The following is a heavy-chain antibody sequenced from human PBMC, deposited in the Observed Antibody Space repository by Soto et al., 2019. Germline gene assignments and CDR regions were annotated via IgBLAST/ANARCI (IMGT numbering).Heavy chain of an antibody. D-gene: IGHD2-2*01. CDR3: ATRGCGSTRSQIWFEP. V-gene: IGHV5-51*01. CDR1: RYNFASYW. Sequence: PGGSLKLSWRSSRYNFASYWIGCVRQIPRKRLGSMGIIYPGDSDSRYRPSLQGEVTNSVDKATRTAYLECSSLKDSDTAMYYCATRGCGSTRSQIWFEPWGQAT. J-gene: IGHJ5*02. CDR2: IYPGDSDS.